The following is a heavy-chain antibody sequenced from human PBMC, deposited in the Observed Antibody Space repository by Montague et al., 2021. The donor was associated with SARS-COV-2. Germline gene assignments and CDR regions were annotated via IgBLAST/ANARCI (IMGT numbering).Heavy chain of an antibody. D-gene: IGHD5-12*01. CDR1: GGSISSNF. V-gene: IGHV4-59*01. J-gene: IGHJ4*02. Sequence: SETLSLTCTASGGSISSNFWSWIRQPPGKGLEWIGYIYYSGSTNXNPSLKSRVTISVDTSKKQFSLQLSSVTAADTAVYYCARTRGYDPLFDFWGQGTLVTVSS. CDR3: ARTRGYDPLFDF. CDR2: IYYSGST.